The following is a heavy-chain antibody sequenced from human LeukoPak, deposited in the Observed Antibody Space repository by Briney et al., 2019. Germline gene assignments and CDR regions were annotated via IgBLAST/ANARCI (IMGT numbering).Heavy chain of an antibody. D-gene: IGHD3-16*01. Sequence: PSETLSLTCTVSGGSISSYYWSWIRQPPGKGLEWIGYIYYSGSTNYNPSLKSRVTISVDTSKNQFSLKLSSVTAADTAVYYCARDFYYDYVWGSPGAFDIWGQGTMVTVSS. J-gene: IGHJ3*02. CDR2: IYYSGST. CDR1: GGSISSYY. CDR3: ARDFYYDYVWGSPGAFDI. V-gene: IGHV4-59*01.